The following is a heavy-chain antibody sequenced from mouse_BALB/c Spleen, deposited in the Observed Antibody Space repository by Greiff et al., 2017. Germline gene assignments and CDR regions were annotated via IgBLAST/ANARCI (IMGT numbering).Heavy chain of an antibody. Sequence: EVKVVESGGGLVQPGGSMKLSCVASGFTFSNYWMNWVRQSPEKGLEWVAEIRLKSNNYATHYAESVKGRFTISRDDSKSSVYLQMNNLRAEDTGIYYCTRKDYGSLDYWGQGTTLTVSS. CDR1: GFTFSNYW. D-gene: IGHD1-1*01. J-gene: IGHJ2*01. CDR3: TRKDYGSLDY. V-gene: IGHV6-6*02. CDR2: IRLKSNNYAT.